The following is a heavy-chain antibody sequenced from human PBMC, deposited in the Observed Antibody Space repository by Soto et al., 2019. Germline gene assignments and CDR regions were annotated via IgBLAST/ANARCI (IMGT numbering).Heavy chain of an antibody. CDR2: MNPNSGNT. CDR3: TRERRGMDV. Sequence: QEQRVQSGAEVKKPGASVKVSCKASGYTFTSYDINWVRQATGQGLEWMGWMNPNSGNTGYVQKFQGRVTMTRNSSISTAYMELSSLRSEDTAVYFCTRERRGMDVWGQGTTVPVSS. V-gene: IGHV1-8*01. J-gene: IGHJ6*01. CDR1: GYTFTSYD.